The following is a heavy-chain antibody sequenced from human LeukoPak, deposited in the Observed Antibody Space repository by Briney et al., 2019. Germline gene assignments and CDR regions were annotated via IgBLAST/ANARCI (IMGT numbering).Heavy chain of an antibody. Sequence: GASVKVSCKASGYTFTNYAINWVRQAPGQGLEWMGWINTNTGHPTYAQGFTRRFVYSLDTSVSTAFLQISSLKSEDTAVYYCVRDPHCTSTSCSDYSGQGTLATVSS. CDR1: GYTFTNYA. CDR3: VRDPHCTSTSCSDY. J-gene: IGHJ4*02. CDR2: INTNTGHP. D-gene: IGHD2-2*01. V-gene: IGHV7-4-1*02.